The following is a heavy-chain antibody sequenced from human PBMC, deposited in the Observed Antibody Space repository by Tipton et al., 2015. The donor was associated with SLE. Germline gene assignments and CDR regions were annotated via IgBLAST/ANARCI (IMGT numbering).Heavy chain of an antibody. Sequence: TLSLTCTVSNGSITSLYDYWGWVRQPPGKGLEWIGVLYYSGNTYYNPSLKSPVTLSIDTSKNQFSLKMRSVTAADTAVYFCARGYCSDGLCYGFGFFDYWGQGNLVTVSS. D-gene: IGHD2-8*01. CDR3: ARGYCSDGLCYGFGFFDY. CDR1: NGSITSLYDY. CDR2: LYYSGNT. J-gene: IGHJ4*02. V-gene: IGHV4-39*07.